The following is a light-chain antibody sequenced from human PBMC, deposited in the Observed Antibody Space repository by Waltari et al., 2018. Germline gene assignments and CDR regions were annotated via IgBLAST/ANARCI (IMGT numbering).Light chain of an antibody. CDR3: QQYDNLALFT. V-gene: IGKV1-33*01. CDR1: KDISNY. J-gene: IGKJ3*01. CDR2: DAS. Sequence: DIQMTQSPSSLSASVGDRVTITCQASKDISNYLNWYQQKPGKAPKLLIYDASNLETGVPSRFSGSGSGTDFTFTISSLQPEDIATYYCQQYDNLALFTFGPGTKVDIK.